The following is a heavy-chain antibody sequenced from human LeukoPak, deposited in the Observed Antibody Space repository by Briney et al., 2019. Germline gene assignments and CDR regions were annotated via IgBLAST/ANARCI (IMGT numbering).Heavy chain of an antibody. J-gene: IGHJ4*02. CDR3: ARDGSYSGELREC. CDR1: GGTFSSYA. V-gene: IGHV1-69*04. CDR2: IIPILGIA. Sequence: ASVKVSCKASGGTFSSYAISWVRQAPGQGLEWMGRIIPILGIANYAQKFQGRVTITADKSTSTAYMELSSLRSEDTAVYYCARDGSYSGELRECWGQGTLVTVSS. D-gene: IGHD1-26*01.